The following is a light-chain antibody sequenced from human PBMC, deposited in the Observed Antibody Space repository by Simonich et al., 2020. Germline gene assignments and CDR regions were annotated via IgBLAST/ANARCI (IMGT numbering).Light chain of an antibody. CDR1: QGISSY. Sequence: AIRMTQSPSSLSASTGDRVTITCRANQGISSYLALYQQKPGKAPKLLIYAASTLQSGVPSRFSGSGSGTDFTLTISCLQSEDFATYYCQQYYSYPSTFGPGTKVDIK. CDR2: AAS. V-gene: IGKV1-8*01. CDR3: QQYYSYPST. J-gene: IGKJ3*01.